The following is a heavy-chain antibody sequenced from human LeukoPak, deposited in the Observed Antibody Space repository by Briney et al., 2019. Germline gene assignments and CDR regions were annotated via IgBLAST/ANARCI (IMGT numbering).Heavy chain of an antibody. J-gene: IGHJ4*02. CDR1: GYSFTRYW. CDR3: ARQGSHYDFWSGYSHDFEY. D-gene: IGHD3-3*01. CDR2: IYPGDSDT. Sequence: PGESLKISCKGSGYSFTRYWIAWVRQMPGKGLEWMGIIYPGDSDTRYNPSFQGQVTISADKSISTAYLQWNSLKASDTAMYYCARQGSHYDFWSGYSHDFEYWGQGSLVTVSS. V-gene: IGHV5-51*01.